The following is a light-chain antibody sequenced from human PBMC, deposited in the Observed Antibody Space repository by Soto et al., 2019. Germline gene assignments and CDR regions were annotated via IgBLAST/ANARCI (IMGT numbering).Light chain of an antibody. Sequence: QSALTQPASVSGSPGQSITISCTGTASDIGNYNYVSWYQVHPGKAPKLLIYGVSNRPSGVSNRFSGSKSGNAASLTISGLQAEDEADYYCYSYSADTTLWVFGGGTKVTVL. V-gene: IGLV2-14*01. J-gene: IGLJ3*02. CDR2: GVS. CDR3: YSYSADTTLWV. CDR1: ASDIGNYNY.